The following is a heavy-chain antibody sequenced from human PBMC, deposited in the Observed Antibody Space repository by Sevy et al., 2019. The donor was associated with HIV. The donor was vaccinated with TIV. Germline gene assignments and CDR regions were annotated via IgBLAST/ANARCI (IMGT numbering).Heavy chain of an antibody. Sequence: GGPLRLSCAASGFTFSSYWMHWVRQGPGKGLVWVSRIKSDGSSTSYVDSVKGRFTISRDNAKNTLYLQMNSLRAEDTAVYYCARAWVNFDAFDIWGQGTMVTVSS. V-gene: IGHV3-74*01. D-gene: IGHD3-22*01. J-gene: IGHJ3*02. CDR2: IKSDGSST. CDR3: ARAWVNFDAFDI. CDR1: GFTFSSYW.